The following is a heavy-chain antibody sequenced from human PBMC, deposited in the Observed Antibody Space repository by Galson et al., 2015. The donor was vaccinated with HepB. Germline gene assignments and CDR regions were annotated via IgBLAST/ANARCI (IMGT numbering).Heavy chain of an antibody. V-gene: IGHV3-73*01. CDR3: ARASYDSGGSYRREGWFDP. D-gene: IGHD3-22*01. CDR2: IRSKANSYAT. Sequence: SLRLSCAASGFTFSGSAMHWVRQASGKGLEWVGRIRSKANSYATAYAASVKGRFTISRDDSKNTAYLQMNSLKTEDTAVYYCARASYDSGGSYRREGWFDPWGQETRVT. CDR1: GFTFSGSA. J-gene: IGHJ5*02.